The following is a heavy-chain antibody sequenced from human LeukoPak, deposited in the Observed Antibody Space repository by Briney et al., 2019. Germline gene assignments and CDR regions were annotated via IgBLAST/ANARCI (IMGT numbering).Heavy chain of an antibody. CDR1: GFTVSSNY. V-gene: IGHV3-53*01. D-gene: IGHD2-21*01. J-gene: IGHJ4*02. Sequence: GGSLRLSCAASGFTVSSNYMSWVRQAPGKGLEWVSVIYSDSSTYYADSVKGRFTISRDNSKNTLYVQMNSLRAEDTAVYYCAGESPYSLDYWGQGTLVTVSS. CDR3: AGESPYSLDY. CDR2: IYSDSST.